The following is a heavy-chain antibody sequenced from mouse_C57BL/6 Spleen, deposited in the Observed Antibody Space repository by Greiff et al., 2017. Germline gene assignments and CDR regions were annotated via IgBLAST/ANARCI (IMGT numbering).Heavy chain of an antibody. Sequence: EVQRVESGGGLVKPGGSLKLSCAASGFTFSSYTMSWVRQTPGKRLEWVATISGGGGNTYYPDSVKGRFTISRDNAKNTLYLQMSSLRSEDTALYYCARHDDYDPLAYWGQGTPVTVSA. CDR1: GFTFSSYT. D-gene: IGHD2-4*01. CDR3: ARHDDYDPLAY. CDR2: ISGGGGNT. J-gene: IGHJ3*01. V-gene: IGHV5-9*01.